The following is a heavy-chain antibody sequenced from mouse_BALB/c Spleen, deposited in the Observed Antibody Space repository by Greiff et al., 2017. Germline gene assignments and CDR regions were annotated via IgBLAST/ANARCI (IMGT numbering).Heavy chain of an antibody. CDR3: ARSNGNYVDDY. CDR2: IDPYNGGT. Sequence: VKQSHGKSLEWIGYIDPYNGGTSYNQKFKGKATLTVDKSSSTAFMHLNSLTSEDSAVYYCARSNGNYVDDYWGQGTTLTVSS. J-gene: IGHJ2*01. V-gene: IGHV1S135*01. D-gene: IGHD2-1*01.